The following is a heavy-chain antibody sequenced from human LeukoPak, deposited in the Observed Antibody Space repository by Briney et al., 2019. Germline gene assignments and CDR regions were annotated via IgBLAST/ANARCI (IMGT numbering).Heavy chain of an antibody. D-gene: IGHD2-15*01. CDR1: GYTFTAYY. J-gene: IGHJ3*02. V-gene: IGHV1-2*02. CDR3: ARVSLGGSTYAFDI. CDR2: INLNSGDT. Sequence: ASVKVSCKASGYTFTAYYMHWVRQAPGQGLEWMGWINLNSGDTNYAQKFQGRVTMTRDTSISTAYMELSRLRSDDTAVYYCARVSLGGSTYAFDIWGQGTMVTVSS.